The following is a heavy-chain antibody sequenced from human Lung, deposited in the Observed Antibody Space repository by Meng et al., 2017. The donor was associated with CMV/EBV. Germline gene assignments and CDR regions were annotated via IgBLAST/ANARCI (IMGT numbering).Heavy chain of an antibody. D-gene: IGHD3-9*01. V-gene: IGHV2-5*01. J-gene: IGHJ4*02. CDR1: GLSLSTTGVG. CDR2: IYWNDDE. CDR3: ALLPLRSYGFDRLRDS. Sequence: SGPTLVKPTQTLTLTCSVSGLSLSTTGVGVGWIRQPPGKALEWLSLIYWNDDERYTPSLRSRLSITKDTSKHQVVLTMTNMDPVDTATYYCALLPLRSYGFDRLRDSWGQGILVTVSS.